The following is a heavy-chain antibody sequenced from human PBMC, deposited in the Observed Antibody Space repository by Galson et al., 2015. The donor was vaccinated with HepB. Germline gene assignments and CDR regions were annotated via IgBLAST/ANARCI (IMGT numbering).Heavy chain of an antibody. Sequence: QSGAEVKEPGASVKVSCKASNYTFTNFGVSWVRQAPGQGLEWMGWISAYNGDTNYVQKFQGRVTMTTDTSTNTAHMELRRLKYDDTAVYYCARVAGGMDVWGQGTTVTVSS. CDR1: NYTFTNFG. CDR3: ARVAGGMDV. V-gene: IGHV1-18*01. J-gene: IGHJ6*02. CDR2: ISAYNGDT.